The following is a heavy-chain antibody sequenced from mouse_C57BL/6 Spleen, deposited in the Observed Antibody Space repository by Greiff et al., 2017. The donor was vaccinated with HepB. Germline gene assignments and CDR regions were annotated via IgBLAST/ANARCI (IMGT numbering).Heavy chain of an antibody. CDR1: GYTFTSYW. J-gene: IGHJ2*01. CDR3: ASRGIYDGYYFDY. V-gene: IGHV1-64*01. Sequence: QVQLQQPGAELVQPGASVKLSCKASGYTFTSYWMHWVKQRPGQGLEWIGMIHPNSGSTNYNEKFTSKATLTVDKSSSTAYMQLSSLTSEDSAVYYCASRGIYDGYYFDYWGQGTTLTVSS. CDR2: IHPNSGST. D-gene: IGHD2-3*01.